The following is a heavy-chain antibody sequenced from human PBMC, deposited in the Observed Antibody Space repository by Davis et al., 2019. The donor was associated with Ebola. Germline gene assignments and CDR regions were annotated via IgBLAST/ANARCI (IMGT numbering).Heavy chain of an antibody. J-gene: IGHJ4*02. V-gene: IGHV3-74*01. CDR2: IKTDGSTT. CDR3: ARCPGLYYYDDGGYYLDY. Sequence: GESLKISCAASGFTFSNYWMYWVRQTPGKGLVWVSRIKTDGSTTNYADSVKGRFTISRDNSKNTLYVQMNSLRLDDTAVYYCARCPGLYYYDDGGYYLDYWGQGTLVTVSS. CDR1: GFTFSNYW. D-gene: IGHD3-22*01.